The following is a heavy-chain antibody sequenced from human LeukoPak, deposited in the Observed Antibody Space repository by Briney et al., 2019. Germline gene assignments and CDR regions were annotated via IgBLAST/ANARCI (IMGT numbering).Heavy chain of an antibody. J-gene: IGHJ3*02. CDR2: ISGTDGST. Sequence: GGSLRLSCAASGLTFSSYAMNWVRQAPGKGLEWVSGISGTDGSTHYADSVKGRFTISRDNAKNSLYLQMNSLRVDDTAVYYCATADRGAFDIWGQGTMVIVSS. V-gene: IGHV3-23*01. CDR3: ATADRGAFDI. CDR1: GLTFSSYA.